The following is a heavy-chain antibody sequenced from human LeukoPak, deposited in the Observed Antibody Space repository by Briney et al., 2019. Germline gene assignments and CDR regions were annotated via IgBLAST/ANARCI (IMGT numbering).Heavy chain of an antibody. CDR3: AKRGVVIRVFLVGFHKEAYCFDS. D-gene: IGHD3-10*01. CDR1: GITLSNYG. V-gene: IGHV3-23*01. CDR2: LSGSGGGT. J-gene: IGHJ4*02. Sequence: GGSLRLSCAVSGITLSNYGMSWIRQAPGKGLEWVAGLSGSGGGTNYADSVQGRFTISRDNPKNTLYLQMNSLRAEDTAVYFCAKRGVVIRVFLVGFHKEAYCFDSWGQGALVTVSS.